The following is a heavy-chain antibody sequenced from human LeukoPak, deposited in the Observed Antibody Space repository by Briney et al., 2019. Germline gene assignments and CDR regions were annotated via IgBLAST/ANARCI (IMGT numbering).Heavy chain of an antibody. CDR1: GGSFSGYY. V-gene: IGHV4-34*01. J-gene: IGHJ2*01. CDR3: ARAPKGMVRGRTPNKRAWYFDL. CDR2: INHSGST. Sequence: PSETLSLTCAAYGGSFSGYYWSWIRQPPGKGLEWIGEINHSGSTNYNPSLKSRVTISVDTSKNQFSLKLSSVTAADTAVYYCARAPKGMVRGRTPNKRAWYFDLWGRGTLVTVSS. D-gene: IGHD3-10*01.